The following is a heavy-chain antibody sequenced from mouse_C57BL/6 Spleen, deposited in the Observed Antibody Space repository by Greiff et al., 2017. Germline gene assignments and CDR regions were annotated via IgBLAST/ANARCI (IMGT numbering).Heavy chain of an antibody. V-gene: IGHV1-69*01. CDR2: IDPSDSYT. D-gene: IGHD4-1*01. J-gene: IGHJ2*01. Sequence: QVQLQQPGAELVMPGASVKLSCKASGYTFTSYWMHWVKQRPGQGLEWIGEIDPSDSYTNYNQKFKGKSTLTVDKSSSTAYMQLSSLTSEDSAVYYCARQGGTDGPDYWGQGTTLTVSS. CDR3: ARQGGTDGPDY. CDR1: GYTFTSYW.